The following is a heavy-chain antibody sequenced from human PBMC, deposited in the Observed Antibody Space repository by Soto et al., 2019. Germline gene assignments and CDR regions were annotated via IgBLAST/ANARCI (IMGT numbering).Heavy chain of an antibody. Sequence: QVQLVQSGAEVKKPGSSVKVSCKASGGTFSSYTISWVRQAPGQGLEWMGRIIPILGIANYAQKFQGRVTITADKSTSKAYMELSSLRSEDTAVYYCARAITMIDPFDYWGQGTLVTVSS. V-gene: IGHV1-69*02. CDR1: GGTFSSYT. D-gene: IGHD3-22*01. CDR3: ARAITMIDPFDY. J-gene: IGHJ4*02. CDR2: IIPILGIA.